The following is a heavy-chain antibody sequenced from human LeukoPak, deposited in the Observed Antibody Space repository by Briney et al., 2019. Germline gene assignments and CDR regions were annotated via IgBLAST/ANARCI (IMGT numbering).Heavy chain of an antibody. Sequence: ASVKVSFKASGYTFTGYYLHWVRQAPGQGLEYMGWINPNTGGTNYVQKFQGRVTMTRDTSISTGYMELSSLRSDDTALYYCARADGYNLGDFWGQGTQVTVSS. CDR1: GYTFTGYY. V-gene: IGHV1-2*02. CDR3: ARADGYNLGDF. CDR2: INPNTGGT. D-gene: IGHD5-24*01. J-gene: IGHJ4*02.